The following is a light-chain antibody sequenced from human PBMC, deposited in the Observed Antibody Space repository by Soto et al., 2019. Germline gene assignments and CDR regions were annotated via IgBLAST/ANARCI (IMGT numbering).Light chain of an antibody. CDR3: SSYTSSSNWV. V-gene: IGLV2-14*01. CDR1: SSDVGGYNY. CDR2: EVS. Sequence: QSALTQPASVSGSHGQSITISCTGTSSDVGGYNYVSWYQQHPGKAPKLMIYEVSNRPSGVSNRFSGSKSGNTASLTISGLQAEDEDDYYCSSYTSSSNWVFGGGTKLTVL. J-gene: IGLJ3*02.